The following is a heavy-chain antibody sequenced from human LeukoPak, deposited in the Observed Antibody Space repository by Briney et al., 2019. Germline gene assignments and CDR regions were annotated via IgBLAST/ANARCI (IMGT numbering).Heavy chain of an antibody. J-gene: IGHJ4*02. V-gene: IGHV3-48*01. CDR3: ASDVDTPWY. D-gene: IGHD5-18*01. CDR1: GFTFSSYE. Sequence: GGSLRLSCAASGFTFSSYEMNWVRQAPGKGLEWVSYISSGSSITYYADSVKGRFTISRDNAKNSLYLQMNSLRAEDTAVYYCASDVDTPWYWGQGTLVTVSS. CDR2: ISSGSSIT.